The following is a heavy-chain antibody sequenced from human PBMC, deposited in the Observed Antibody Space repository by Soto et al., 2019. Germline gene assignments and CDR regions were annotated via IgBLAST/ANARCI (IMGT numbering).Heavy chain of an antibody. CDR3: ARPGDGDYVGGYFDY. D-gene: IGHD4-17*01. Sequence: PSETLSLTCTVSGGSISSSSYYWGWIRQPPGKGLEWIGSIYYSGSTYYNPSLKSRVTISVDTSKNQFSLKLSSVTAADTAVYYCARPGDGDYVGGYFDYWGQGTLVTVSS. CDR1: GGSISSSSYY. V-gene: IGHV4-39*01. J-gene: IGHJ4*02. CDR2: IYYSGST.